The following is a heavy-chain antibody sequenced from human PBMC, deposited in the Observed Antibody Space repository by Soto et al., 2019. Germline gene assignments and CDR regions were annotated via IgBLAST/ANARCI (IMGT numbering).Heavy chain of an antibody. CDR2: MNPNTGNS. D-gene: IGHD5-12*01. CDR3: ARGPLRDWFDP. CDR1: GYTFTSYD. V-gene: IGHV1-8*01. Sequence: ASVKVSCKASGYTFTSYDIYWVRQATGQGLGWMGWMNPNTGNSGYAQKFQGRVTMTKNTSASTAYMELSSLRSEDTAVYYCARGPLRDWFDPWGQGTLVTVSS. J-gene: IGHJ5*02.